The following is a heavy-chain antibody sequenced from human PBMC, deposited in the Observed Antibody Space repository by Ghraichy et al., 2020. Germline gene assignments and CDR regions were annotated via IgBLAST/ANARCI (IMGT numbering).Heavy chain of an antibody. CDR2: FDPEDGET. V-gene: IGHV1-24*01. Sequence: ASVKVSCKVSGYTLTELSMHWVRQAPGKGLEWMGGFDPEDGETIYAQKFQGRVTMTEDTSTDTAYMELSSLRSEDTAVYYCATGGWVLPGMDVWGQGTTVTVSS. CDR3: ATGGWVLPGMDV. J-gene: IGHJ6*02. CDR1: GYTLTELS. D-gene: IGHD2/OR15-2a*01.